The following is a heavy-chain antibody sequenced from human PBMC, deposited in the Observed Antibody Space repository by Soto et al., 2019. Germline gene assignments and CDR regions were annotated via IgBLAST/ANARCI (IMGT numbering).Heavy chain of an antibody. Sequence: EVQLLESGGGLVQPGGSLRLSCAASGFTFNSYAMTRVRQAPGKGLEWVSAISGSGSSTYYADSVKGRFTISRDSSKNTLYLQMDSLRAEDTAVYYCAKARLLGFCTNGVCHLDYWGQGTLVTVSS. CDR2: ISGSGSST. CDR1: GFTFNSYA. V-gene: IGHV3-23*01. J-gene: IGHJ4*02. CDR3: AKARLLGFCTNGVCHLDY. D-gene: IGHD2-8*01.